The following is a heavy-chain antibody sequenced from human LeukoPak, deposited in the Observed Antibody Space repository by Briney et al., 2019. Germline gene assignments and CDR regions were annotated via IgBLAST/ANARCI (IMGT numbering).Heavy chain of an antibody. Sequence: GGTLRLSCAASGFMFRNYEVNWVRQAPGKGLEGVSYISPSGSSIYYADSVKGRFTISRDNAQDSLYLQMNTLRAEDAAVYYCARERRLRPRGMDVWGQGTTVSVSS. CDR3: ARERRLRPRGMDV. J-gene: IGHJ6*02. CDR2: ISPSGSSI. CDR1: GFMFRNYE. V-gene: IGHV3-48*03. D-gene: IGHD5-12*01.